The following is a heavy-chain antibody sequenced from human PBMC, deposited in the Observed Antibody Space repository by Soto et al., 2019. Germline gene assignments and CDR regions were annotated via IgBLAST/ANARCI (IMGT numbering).Heavy chain of an antibody. CDR1: GGTFSSSG. Sequence: QVHLVQSGTEVKKPGSSVKVSCKASGGTFSSSGFSWVRQAPGQGLEWMGMIVPSLDTTNSAQKFQARVTSTADEVTSTAYMEWRSLRSEDTAVYYCARWPQPRYTADPYAVDVWGQGTRVIVSS. D-gene: IGHD3-16*02. J-gene: IGHJ6*02. CDR3: ARWPQPRYTADPYAVDV. V-gene: IGHV1-69*11. CDR2: IVPSLDTT.